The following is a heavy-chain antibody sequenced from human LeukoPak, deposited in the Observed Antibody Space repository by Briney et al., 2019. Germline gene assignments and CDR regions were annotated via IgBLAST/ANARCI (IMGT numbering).Heavy chain of an antibody. CDR3: ARTAARRFDY. V-gene: IGHV1-46*01. CDR2: INPTGGST. J-gene: IGHJ4*02. Sequence: ASVKDSCKASGYTFPSYFMHWVRQAPGKGLEWMGIINPTGGSTTYAQKFQGRVTMTRDTSTSTVYMELSSLRSDDTAVYYCARTAARRFDYCGQGTLVTVSS. D-gene: IGHD6-6*01. CDR1: GYTFPSYF.